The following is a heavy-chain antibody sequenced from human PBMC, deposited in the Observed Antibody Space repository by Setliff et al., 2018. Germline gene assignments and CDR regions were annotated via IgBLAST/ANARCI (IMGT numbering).Heavy chain of an antibody. CDR1: GFIFNNFW. CDR2: INQRESAK. D-gene: IGHD2-8*01. CDR3: ARTDGTNLGYFDN. Sequence: GSLRLSCSASGFIFNNFWMSWVRQAPGKGLEWVANINQRESAKLYVDSVKGRFTISRDNAENSLYLQMTSLRAEDTAVYYCARTDGTNLGYFDNWGQGTLVTVSS. J-gene: IGHJ4*02. V-gene: IGHV3-7*03.